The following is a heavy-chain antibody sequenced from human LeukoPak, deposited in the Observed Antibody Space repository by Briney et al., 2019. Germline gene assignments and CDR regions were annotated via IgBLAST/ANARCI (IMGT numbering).Heavy chain of an antibody. CDR2: IKQDGSEK. J-gene: IGHJ4*02. Sequence: GGSLRLSCAASGFTFSSYWMSWVRQAPGKGLEWVANIKQDGSEKYYVDSVKGRFTISRDNAKNSLYLQTNSLRAEDTAVYYCAGRGSSSWSRSFAFDYWGQGTLVTVSS. D-gene: IGHD6-13*01. CDR3: AGRGSSSWSRSFAFDY. V-gene: IGHV3-7*01. CDR1: GFTFSSYW.